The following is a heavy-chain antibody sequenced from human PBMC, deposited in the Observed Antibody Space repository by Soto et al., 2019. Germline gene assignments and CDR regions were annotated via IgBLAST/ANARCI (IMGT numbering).Heavy chain of an antibody. CDR1: GFTFSSYS. CDR3: ARGPAAAATHWFDP. V-gene: IGHV3-48*01. D-gene: IGHD6-13*01. J-gene: IGHJ5*02. Sequence: EVQLVESGGGLVQPGGSLRLSVAASGFTFSSYSMNWVRQAPGKGLEWVSYISSSSSTIYYADSVKGRFTISRDNAKNSLYLQMNSLRAEDTAVYFCARGPAAAATHWFDPWGQGTLVTVSS. CDR2: ISSSSSTI.